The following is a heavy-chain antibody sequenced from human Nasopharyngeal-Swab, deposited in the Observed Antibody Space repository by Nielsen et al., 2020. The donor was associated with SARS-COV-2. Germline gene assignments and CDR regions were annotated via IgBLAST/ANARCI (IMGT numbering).Heavy chain of an antibody. CDR1: GGSFNDYY. Sequence: SETLSLTCAVYGGSFNDYYWSGIRQHPGKGREWLGEINYRGNDNYNPSLKSRDTISVDTSKNQFSLKLSSVTAAAAGLYFCAREGGYYASRGDFTFYGMDVWGPGTTVPVSS. J-gene: IGHJ6*02. CDR3: AREGGYYASRGDFTFYGMDV. D-gene: IGHD3-22*01. CDR2: INYRGND. V-gene: IGHV4-34*01.